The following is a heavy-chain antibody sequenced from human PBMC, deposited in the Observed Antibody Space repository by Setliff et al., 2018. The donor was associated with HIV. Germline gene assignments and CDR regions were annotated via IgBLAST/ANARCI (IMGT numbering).Heavy chain of an antibody. J-gene: IGHJ1*01. V-gene: IGHV1-46*01. CDR1: GDIFTSYY. CDR3: ARERLGRSGFEYLQH. D-gene: IGHD3-22*01. CDR2: INPSGGST. Sequence: ASVKVSCKASGDIFTSYYVHWVRQAPGQGPEWMGVINPSGGSTIYAQKFQGRVTMTRDTSTSTVYMQLSTLRSEDTAVYYCARERLGRSGFEYLQHWGQGTLVTVSS.